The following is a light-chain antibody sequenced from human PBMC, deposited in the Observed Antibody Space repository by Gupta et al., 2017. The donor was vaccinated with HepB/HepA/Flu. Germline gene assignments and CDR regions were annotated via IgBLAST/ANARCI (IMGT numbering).Light chain of an antibody. CDR3: QQVDNFPLT. CDR2: SAS. Sequence: DIQMIQSPSSVSASVGDRVTITCRASQDIRSRLAWYQQKPGKAPKLLIYSASTLQTGVPLRFSGSGSGSDFTLTISSLQPEDFATYFCQQVDNFPLTFGGGTTVEGK. V-gene: IGKV1-12*01. CDR1: QDIRSR. J-gene: IGKJ4*01.